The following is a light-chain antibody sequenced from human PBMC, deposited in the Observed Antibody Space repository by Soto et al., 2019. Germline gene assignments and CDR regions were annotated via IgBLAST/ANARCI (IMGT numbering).Light chain of an antibody. V-gene: IGKV3-20*01. J-gene: IGKJ1*01. Sequence: EIVLTQSPGTLSLSPGERATLSCRASQSVSSRSLAWFQQKPGQAPRLPIYAASSRATGIPDRFSGSGFGTDFTLTISRLEPEDFAVYYCQHYGSSPWTFGQGTKVEIK. CDR3: QHYGSSPWT. CDR1: QSVSSRS. CDR2: AAS.